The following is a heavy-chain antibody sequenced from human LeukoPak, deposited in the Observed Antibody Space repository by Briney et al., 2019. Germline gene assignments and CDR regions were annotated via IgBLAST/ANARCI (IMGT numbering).Heavy chain of an antibody. CDR2: INGKSGVT. V-gene: IGHV1-2*02. J-gene: IGHJ4*02. CDR1: GFTFTDHY. Sequence: ASVKVSCKASGFTFTDHYMHWVRQAPGQGLEWMGWINGKSGVTFYAYQFQDRITVTRHTSISTMYLELNRLTSADTAIYYCARDFDWGPDYWGPGTLVAVSS. CDR3: ARDFDWGPDY. D-gene: IGHD3-16*01.